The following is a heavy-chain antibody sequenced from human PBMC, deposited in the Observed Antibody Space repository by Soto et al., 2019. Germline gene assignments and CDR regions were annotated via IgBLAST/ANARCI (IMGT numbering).Heavy chain of an antibody. D-gene: IGHD3-9*01. Sequence: KPSETLSLTCTVSGGSISSYYWSWIRQPPGKGLEWIGYIYYSGSTNYNPSLKSRVTISVDTSKNQFSLKLSSVTAADTAVYYCARVDILTGYYPLGSWGQGTLVTVSS. J-gene: IGHJ5*02. CDR2: IYYSGST. CDR3: ARVDILTGYYPLGS. V-gene: IGHV4-59*01. CDR1: GGSISSYY.